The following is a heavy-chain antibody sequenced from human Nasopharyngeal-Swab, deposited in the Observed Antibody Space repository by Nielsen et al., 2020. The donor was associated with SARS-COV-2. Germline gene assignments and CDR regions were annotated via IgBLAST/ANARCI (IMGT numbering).Heavy chain of an antibody. CDR1: GFTFSSYS. Sequence: GGSLRLSFEASGFTFSSYSMNWVRQAPGKGLEWVSSISSSSSYIYYADSVKGRFTISRDNAKNSLYLQMNSLRAEDTAVYYCAKMTTVTTVWPPGYYYGMDVWGQGTTVTVSS. V-gene: IGHV3-21*01. J-gene: IGHJ6*02. CDR2: ISSSSSYI. D-gene: IGHD4-17*01. CDR3: AKMTTVTTVWPPGYYYGMDV.